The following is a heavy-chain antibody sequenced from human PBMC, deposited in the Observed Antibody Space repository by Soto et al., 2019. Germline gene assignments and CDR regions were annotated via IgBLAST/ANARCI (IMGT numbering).Heavy chain of an antibody. Sequence: PGGSLRLSCAASGFTFSSYAMSWFRQAPGKGLEWVSAISGSVSSTYYADSVKGRFTISRDNSRNTLYLQMNSLRAEDTAVYYCAKSPGSGWAYYYYGMDVWGQGTTVTVSS. D-gene: IGHD6-19*01. V-gene: IGHV3-23*01. CDR2: ISGSVSST. CDR3: AKSPGSGWAYYYYGMDV. J-gene: IGHJ6*02. CDR1: GFTFSSYA.